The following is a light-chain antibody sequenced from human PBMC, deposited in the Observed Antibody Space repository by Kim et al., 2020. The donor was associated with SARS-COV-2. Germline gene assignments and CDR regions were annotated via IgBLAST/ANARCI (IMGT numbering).Light chain of an antibody. CDR1: QTISTW. CDR3: QHYSRFPYT. CDR2: LAS. Sequence: DIQMTQSPSTLSASVGDRVTITCRASQTISTWLAWYQQKPGKAHNLLIYLASTLESGVPSRFIGSGSGTEFTLTIDSLQPDDFATYYCQHYSRFPYTFGQGTKV. J-gene: IGKJ2*01. V-gene: IGKV1-5*03.